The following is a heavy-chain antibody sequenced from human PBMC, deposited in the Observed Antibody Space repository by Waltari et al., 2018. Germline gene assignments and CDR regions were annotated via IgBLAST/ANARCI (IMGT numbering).Heavy chain of an antibody. J-gene: IGHJ4*02. CDR3: ARGSGSYRIDY. CDR1: GGSISSHY. V-gene: IGHV4-59*11. Sequence: QVQLQESGPGLVKPSETLSLTCTVSGGSISSHYWSWIRQPPGKGLEWIGYIYYSGSTNDNPSLKSRVTISVDTSKNQFSLKLSSVTAADTAVYYCARGSGSYRIDYWGQGTLVTVSS. CDR2: IYYSGST. D-gene: IGHD1-26*01.